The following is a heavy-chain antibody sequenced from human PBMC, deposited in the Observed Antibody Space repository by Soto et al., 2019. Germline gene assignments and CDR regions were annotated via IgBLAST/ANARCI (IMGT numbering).Heavy chain of an antibody. V-gene: IGHV3-23*01. CDR3: AKDRSSFSSWYRTFGGGAFDI. J-gene: IGHJ3*02. CDR1: GFTFSSYA. CDR2: ISGSGGST. Sequence: EVQLLESGGGLVQPGGSLRLSCAASGFTFSSYAMSWVRQAPGKGLEWVSAISGSGGSTYYADSVKGRFTISRDNSKNTLYLQMNSLRAGDTAVYYCAKDRSSFSSWYRTFGGGAFDIWGQGTMVTVSS. D-gene: IGHD6-13*01.